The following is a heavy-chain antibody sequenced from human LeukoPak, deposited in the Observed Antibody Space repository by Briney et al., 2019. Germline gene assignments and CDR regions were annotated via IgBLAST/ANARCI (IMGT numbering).Heavy chain of an antibody. CDR1: GFIFTDYW. J-gene: IGHJ6*03. V-gene: IGHV3-7*01. CDR2: IKYDGIDT. CDR3: AKDRVPAATKDYYYYMDV. D-gene: IGHD2-2*01. Sequence: GGSLRLSCAASGFIFTDYWMNWVRQAPGKGLEWVAMIKYDGIDTQYLDSVKGRFTISRDNAKNSLYLEMNSLRAEDTAMYYCAKDRVPAATKDYYYYMDVWGKGTTVTVSS.